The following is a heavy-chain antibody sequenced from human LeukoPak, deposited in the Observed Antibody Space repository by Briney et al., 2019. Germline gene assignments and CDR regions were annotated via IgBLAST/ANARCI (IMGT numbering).Heavy chain of an antibody. D-gene: IGHD2-2*01. CDR1: GYTFTGYY. J-gene: IGHJ5*02. Sequence: EASVKVSCTASGYTFTGYYMHWVRQAPGQGLEWMGWINTNSGGTNYAQKFQGRVTMTRDTSISTAYMELSRLRSNDTAVYYCAREHPIVVVPAAMLNWFDPWGQGTLVTVSS. CDR2: INTNSGGT. CDR3: AREHPIVVVPAAMLNWFDP. V-gene: IGHV1-2*02.